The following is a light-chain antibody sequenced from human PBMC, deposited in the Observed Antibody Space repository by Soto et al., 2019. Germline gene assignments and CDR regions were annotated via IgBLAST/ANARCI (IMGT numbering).Light chain of an antibody. CDR3: CSYADSSTFYV. Sequence: QSVLTQPASVSGSPGQSITISCTGTSSDVGSYNLVSWYQQHPGKAPKLMIYEVSKRPSGVSNRFSGSKSGNTASLTISWLQAEDEADYYCCSYADSSTFYVFGTGTKVTVL. CDR1: SSDVGSYNL. V-gene: IGLV2-23*02. CDR2: EVS. J-gene: IGLJ1*01.